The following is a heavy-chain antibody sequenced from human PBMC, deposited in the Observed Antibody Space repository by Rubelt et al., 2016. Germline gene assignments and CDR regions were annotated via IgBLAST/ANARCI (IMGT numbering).Heavy chain of an antibody. CDR1: GGSLSGYY. V-gene: IGHV4-34*01. Sequence: QVQLQQWGAGLLKPSETLSLTCAVYGGSLSGYYWSWIRQPPGKGLEWIGEINHSGNTNYNPSLKSRVTISVDTSKDQVSLNLSSVSAADTAVYYGARGPYGSGRYYTRFDYWGQGSMVTVSS. J-gene: IGHJ4*02. CDR3: ARGPYGSGRYYTRFDY. CDR2: INHSGNT. D-gene: IGHD3-10*01.